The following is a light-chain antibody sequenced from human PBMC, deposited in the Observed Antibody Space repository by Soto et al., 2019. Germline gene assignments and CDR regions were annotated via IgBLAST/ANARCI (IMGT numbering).Light chain of an antibody. CDR3: QQRSNWPPFT. CDR1: QTISSW. J-gene: IGKJ3*01. CDR2: KAS. V-gene: IGKV1-5*03. Sequence: DIQMTQSPSTLSGSVGDRVTITFRASQTISSWLAWYQQKPGKAPKLLIYKASTLKSGVPSRFSGSGSGTDFTLTISSLEPEDFAVYYCQQRSNWPPFTFGPGTKVDIK.